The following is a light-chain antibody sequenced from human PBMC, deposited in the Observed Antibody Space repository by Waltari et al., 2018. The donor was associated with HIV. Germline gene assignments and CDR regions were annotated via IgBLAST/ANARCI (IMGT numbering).Light chain of an antibody. CDR3: QSYDSGLGGV. J-gene: IGLJ2*01. CDR1: NSNIGADYG. CDR2: DNN. V-gene: IGLV1-40*01. Sequence: QSVLTQPPSVSGAPGQSVTISCTGGNSNIGADYGVHWYRQLPGTAPKLLIYDNNHRPSGVPDRFSGSKSGTSASLAITGLQAEDEADYYGQSYDSGLGGVFGGGTKLIVL.